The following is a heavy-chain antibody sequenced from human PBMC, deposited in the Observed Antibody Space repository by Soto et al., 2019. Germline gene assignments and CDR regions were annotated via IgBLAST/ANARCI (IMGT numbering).Heavy chain of an antibody. J-gene: IGHJ4*02. CDR3: ARGLRSPSGY. V-gene: IGHV4-34*01. D-gene: IGHD1-26*01. Sequence: QVQLQQWGAGRLKPSETLSLTCAVYGGSFSGYYWSWIRQPPGKGLEWIGEINHSGSTNYNPSLKSRVTISVDSSKYQFALKLSAVTAADTAVYYCARGLRSPSGYWGQGTLVTVSS. CDR2: INHSGST. CDR1: GGSFSGYY.